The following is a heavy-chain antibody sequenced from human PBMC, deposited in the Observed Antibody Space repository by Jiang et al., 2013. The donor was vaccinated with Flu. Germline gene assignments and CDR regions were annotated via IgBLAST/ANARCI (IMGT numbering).Heavy chain of an antibody. J-gene: IGHJ4*02. CDR2: INAGNGNT. CDR3: ARERDYGDYDEYHFDY. D-gene: IGHD4-17*01. Sequence: SGAEVKKPGASVKVPCKTSGYTFTNYAVQWVRQAPGQRLEWMGWINAGNGNTKYSQKLQGRVTITRDTFANTAFMELRTLSSEDTAMYYCARERDYGDYDEYHFDYWGQGTLVTVSS. CDR1: GYTFTNYA. V-gene: IGHV1-3*01.